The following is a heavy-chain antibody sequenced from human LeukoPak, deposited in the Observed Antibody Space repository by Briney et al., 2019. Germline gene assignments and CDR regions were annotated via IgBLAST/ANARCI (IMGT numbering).Heavy chain of an antibody. D-gene: IGHD3-3*01. CDR2: IYYSGST. J-gene: IGHJ6*03. Sequence: SETLSLTCTVSGGSISSYYWSWIRQPPGKGLEWIGYIYYSGSTNYNPSLKSRVTISVDTSKNQFSLKLSSVTAADTAVYYCARGKRAWSGYPYYYYYYYMDVWGKGTTVTVSS. CDR3: ARGKRAWSGYPYYYYYYYMDV. V-gene: IGHV4-59*12. CDR1: GGSISSYY.